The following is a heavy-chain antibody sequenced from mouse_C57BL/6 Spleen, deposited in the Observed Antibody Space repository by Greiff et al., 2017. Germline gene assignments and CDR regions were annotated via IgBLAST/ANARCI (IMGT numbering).Heavy chain of an antibody. D-gene: IGHD1-1*01. Sequence: EVHLVESGGGLVKPGGSLKLSCAASGFTFSDYGMHWVRQAPEKGLEWVAYISSGSSTIYYADTVKGRFTISRDNAKNTLFLQMTSLRSEDTAMYYCARWGSSGGYAMDYWGQGTSVTVSS. CDR1: GFTFSDYG. CDR3: ARWGSSGGYAMDY. J-gene: IGHJ4*01. CDR2: ISSGSSTI. V-gene: IGHV5-17*01.